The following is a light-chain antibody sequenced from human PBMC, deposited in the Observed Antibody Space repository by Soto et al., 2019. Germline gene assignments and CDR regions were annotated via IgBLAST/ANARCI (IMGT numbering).Light chain of an antibody. CDR3: MQAQTWT. CDR1: QSLLHSNGYNY. Sequence: DIVMTQSPLSLPVTPGEPASISCRSSQSLLHSNGYNYLDWYLQKPGQSPQLLIYLGSNRASRVPDRFSGSGSGTDFTLKISRVEAEDVGVYYCMQAQTWTFGQGTKVDIK. J-gene: IGKJ1*01. V-gene: IGKV2-28*01. CDR2: LGS.